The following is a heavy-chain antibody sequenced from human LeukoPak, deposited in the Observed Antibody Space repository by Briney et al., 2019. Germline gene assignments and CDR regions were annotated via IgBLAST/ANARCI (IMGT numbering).Heavy chain of an antibody. J-gene: IGHJ4*02. CDR3: AKHYGSGTYYNYLDY. CDR1: GFTFSSYA. D-gene: IGHD3-10*01. Sequence: GGCLRLSCAASGFTFSSYAMSWVRRAPRKGLEWVSAISSNGGGTFYADSVKGQFTISRDNSQNTLYLQMNSLRAEDTAIYYCAKHYGSGTYYNYLDYWGQGTLVTVSS. V-gene: IGHV3-23*01. CDR2: ISSNGGGT.